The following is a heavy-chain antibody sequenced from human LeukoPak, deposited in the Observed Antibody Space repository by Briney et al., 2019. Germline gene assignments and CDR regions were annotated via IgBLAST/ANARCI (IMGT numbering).Heavy chain of an antibody. V-gene: IGHV1-69*01. CDR2: IIPIFGTA. D-gene: IGHD2-2*01. J-gene: IGHJ5*02. Sequence: ASVKVSCKASGGTFSSYAISWVRQAPGQGLEWMGGIIPIFGTANYAQKFQGRVTITADESTGTAYMELSSLRSEDTAVYYCARDFQYQLLPNWFDPWGQGTLVTVSS. CDR3: ARDFQYQLLPNWFDP. CDR1: GGTFSSYA.